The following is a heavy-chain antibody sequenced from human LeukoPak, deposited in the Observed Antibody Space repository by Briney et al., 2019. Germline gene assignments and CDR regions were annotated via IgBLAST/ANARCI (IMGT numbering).Heavy chain of an antibody. CDR3: ARVNWNDYRFDY. CDR2: SRNKANSYTT. V-gene: IGHV3-72*01. J-gene: IGHJ4*02. CDR1: GFTFSDHY. Sequence: PGGSLRLSCAVSGFTFSDHYMDWVRQAPGKGLEWVGRSRNKANSYTTEYAASVKGRFIISRDDSKNSLYLQMNSLKTEDTAVYYCARVNWNDYRFDYWGQGTLVTVSS. D-gene: IGHD1-1*01.